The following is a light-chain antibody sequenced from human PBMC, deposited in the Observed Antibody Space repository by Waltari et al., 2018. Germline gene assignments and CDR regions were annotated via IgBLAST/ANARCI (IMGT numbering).Light chain of an antibody. CDR3: MQSLLALWT. Sequence: DIVMTQSPFSLPVTPGEPASIPFRSSQSLLHRNGNNYFDWYLQKPGQSPQLLFYLGSNRASGVPDRFSASGSGTDFTLKISRVEAEDVGVYYCMQSLLALWTFGQGTKVEIK. V-gene: IGKV2-28*01. CDR2: LGS. CDR1: QSLLHRNGNNY. J-gene: IGKJ1*01.